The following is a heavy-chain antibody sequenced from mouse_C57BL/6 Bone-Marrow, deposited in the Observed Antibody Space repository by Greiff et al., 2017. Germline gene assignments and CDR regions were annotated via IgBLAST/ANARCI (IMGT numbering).Heavy chain of an antibody. J-gene: IGHJ3*01. CDR3: ARYYYGSSAWFAY. V-gene: IGHV1-55*01. CDR2: IYPGSGST. Sequence: QVQLKQPGAELVKPGASVKMSCKASGYTFTSYWITWVKQRPGQGLEWIGDIYPGSGSTNYNEKFKSKATLTVDTSSSTAYMQLSSLTSEDSAVYYCARYYYGSSAWFAYWGQGTLVTVSA. D-gene: IGHD1-1*01. CDR1: GYTFTSYW.